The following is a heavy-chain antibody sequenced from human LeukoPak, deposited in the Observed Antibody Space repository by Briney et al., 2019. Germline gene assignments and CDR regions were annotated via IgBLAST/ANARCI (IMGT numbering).Heavy chain of an antibody. CDR2: INHSGST. Sequence: SETLSLTCAVYGGSFSGYYWSWIRQPPGEGLEWIGEINHSGSTNYNPSLKSRVTISVDTSKNQFSLKLSSVTAADTAVYYCARDYYGSGSYDYWGQGTLVTVSS. D-gene: IGHD3-10*01. J-gene: IGHJ4*02. CDR1: GGSFSGYY. V-gene: IGHV4-34*01. CDR3: ARDYYGSGSYDY.